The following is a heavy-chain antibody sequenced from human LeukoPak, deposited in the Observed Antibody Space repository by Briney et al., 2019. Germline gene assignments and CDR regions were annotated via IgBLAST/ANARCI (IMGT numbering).Heavy chain of an antibody. Sequence: GGSLRLSCAASGFTFSSYAMSWVRQAPGKGLEWVSGISGSGDNTYYADSVKGRFTISRDNSKNTLYVQVNSLGTEDTAAYYCARDEPYSSSGPHFDYWGQGTLVTVSS. CDR3: ARDEPYSSSGPHFDY. J-gene: IGHJ4*02. D-gene: IGHD6-6*01. CDR2: ISGSGDNT. CDR1: GFTFSSYA. V-gene: IGHV3-23*01.